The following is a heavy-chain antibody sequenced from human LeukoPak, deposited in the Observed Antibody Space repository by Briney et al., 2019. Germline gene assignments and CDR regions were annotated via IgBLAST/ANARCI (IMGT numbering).Heavy chain of an antibody. CDR3: ARGSPILRGRPFDY. D-gene: IGHD3-10*01. J-gene: IGHJ4*02. CDR1: GFTVSSNY. V-gene: IGHV3-53*01. CDR2: IYSGGST. Sequence: PGGSLRLSCAASGFTVSSNYMSWVRQAPGKGLEWISVIYSGGSTYYADSVKGRFTISRDNSKNTLYLQMNSLRAEDTAVYYGARGSPILRGRPFDYWGQGTLVTVSS.